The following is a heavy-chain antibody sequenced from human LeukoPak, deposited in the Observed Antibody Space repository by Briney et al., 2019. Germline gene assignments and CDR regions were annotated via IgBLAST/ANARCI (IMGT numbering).Heavy chain of an antibody. V-gene: IGHV4-31*03. D-gene: IGHD2-2*01. CDR2: IYHSGST. J-gene: IGHJ5*02. CDR1: GGSISSGGYY. Sequence: PSETLSLTGSVSGGSISSGGYYWNWLRQHPGTGLEWIGYIYHSGSTNYNPSLKSRVTISVDTSKNQFSLKLNSVTAADTAVYYCARDGRYCSTTSCQGWFDPWGQGTLVTVSS. CDR3: ARDGRYCSTTSCQGWFDP.